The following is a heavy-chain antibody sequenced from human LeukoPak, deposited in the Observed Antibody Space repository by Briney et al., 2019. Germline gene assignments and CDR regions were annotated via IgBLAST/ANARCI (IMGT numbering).Heavy chain of an antibody. CDR3: ARGSGGSGYNYWGDY. J-gene: IGHJ4*02. CDR1: GFTFSSYG. D-gene: IGHD5-24*01. V-gene: IGHV3-33*01. CDR2: IWYDGNKK. Sequence: PGGSLRLSCAASGFTFSSYGMHWVRQAPGKGLEWLAVIWYDGNKKHYVESVQGRFTISRDNSKDTLYLQMNSLRAEDTAVYFYARGSGGSGYNYWGDYCGQGTLVTVSS.